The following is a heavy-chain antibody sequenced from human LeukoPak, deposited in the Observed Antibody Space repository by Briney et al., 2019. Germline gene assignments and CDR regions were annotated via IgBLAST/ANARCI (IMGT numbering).Heavy chain of an antibody. V-gene: IGHV3-23*01. D-gene: IGHD5-18*01. CDR3: AKQRVSYGYVFDY. Sequence: GGSLRLSCAASGFTFSSFAMSWVRQAPGKGLEWVSSTSGSGGNTYYAHSVKGRFTISGDNFKNTLFLQMNSLRAEDTATYYCAKQRVSYGYVFDYWGQGTLVTVSS. CDR2: TSGSGGNT. J-gene: IGHJ4*02. CDR1: GFTFSSFA.